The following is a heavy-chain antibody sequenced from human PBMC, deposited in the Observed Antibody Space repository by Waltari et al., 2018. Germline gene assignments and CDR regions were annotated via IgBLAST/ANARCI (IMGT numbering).Heavy chain of an antibody. CDR2: MNPNSGNT. V-gene: IGHV1-8*01. Sequence: QVQLVQSGAEVKKPGASVKVSCKASGYTFTSYDLTWVRQATGQGLEWIGWMNPNSGNTCYAQKFQGRGTMTRNTSISTAYMELSSLRSEDTAVDYCARAPPYYYGSGSLGYWGQGTLVTVSS. CDR1: GYTFTSYD. J-gene: IGHJ4*02. D-gene: IGHD3-10*01. CDR3: ARAPPYYYGSGSLGY.